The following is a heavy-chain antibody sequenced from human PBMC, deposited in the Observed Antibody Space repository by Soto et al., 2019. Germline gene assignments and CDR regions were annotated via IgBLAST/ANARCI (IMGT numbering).Heavy chain of an antibody. D-gene: IGHD3-3*01. CDR3: AKDPDVFWSGYPDY. J-gene: IGHJ4*02. CDR2: ISGSGGST. V-gene: IGHV3-23*01. Sequence: GGSLRLSCAASGFTFSSYAMSWVRQAPGKGLEWVSAISGSGGSTYYADSVKGRFTISRDNSKNTLYLQMNSLRAEDTAVYYCAKDPDVFWSGYPDYWGQGTLVTVSS. CDR1: GFTFSSYA.